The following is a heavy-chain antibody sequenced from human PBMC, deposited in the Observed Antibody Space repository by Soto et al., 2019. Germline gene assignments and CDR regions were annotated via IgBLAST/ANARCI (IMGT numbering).Heavy chain of an antibody. V-gene: IGHV3-23*01. Sequence: EVQLLESGGGLVQPGGSLRLSCAASGFTFSSRAMTWVRQTPGKGPEWVSSISNNGGTTCYADSVKGRFTISRDNSKNTLYLQMSSLRVEDTAIYYCANRPGDPYYFDFWGPGTLVTVSS. CDR1: GFTFSSRA. J-gene: IGHJ4*02. CDR2: ISNNGGTT. CDR3: ANRPGDPYYFDF.